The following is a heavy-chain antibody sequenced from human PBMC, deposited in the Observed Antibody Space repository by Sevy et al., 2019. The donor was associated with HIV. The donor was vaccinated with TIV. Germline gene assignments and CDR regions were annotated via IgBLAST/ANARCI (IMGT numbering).Heavy chain of an antibody. J-gene: IGHJ5*01. CDR3: ARHTGFMLDS. V-gene: IGHV1-2*02. CDR2: INSQNGVT. Sequence: ASVKVSYKTSGYPFTGHHLHWVRQAPGHGLEWMGWINSQNGVTKFAQKFQGRVLMTSDTSITTAYVELTSLRSDDTAIYYCARHTGFMLDSWGQGTLVTVSS. D-gene: IGHD3-9*01. CDR1: GYPFTGHH.